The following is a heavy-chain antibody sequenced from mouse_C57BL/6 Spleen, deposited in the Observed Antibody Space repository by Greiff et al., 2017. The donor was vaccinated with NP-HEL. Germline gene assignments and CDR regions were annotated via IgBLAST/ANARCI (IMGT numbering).Heavy chain of an antibody. CDR2: INPNNGGT. Sequence: VQLQQSGPELVKPGASVKMSCKASGYTFTDYNMHWVKQSHGKSLEWIGYINPNNGGTSYNQKFKGKATLTVNKSSSTAYMQLRSLTSEDSAVYYCARVGGPRAWFAYWGQGTLVTVSA. CDR1: GYTFTDYN. V-gene: IGHV1-22*01. J-gene: IGHJ3*01. CDR3: ARVGGPRAWFAY.